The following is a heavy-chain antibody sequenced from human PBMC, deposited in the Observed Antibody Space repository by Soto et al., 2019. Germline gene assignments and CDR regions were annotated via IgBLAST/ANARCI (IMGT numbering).Heavy chain of an antibody. Sequence: QVQLQESGPGLVKPSGTLSLTCAVSGDSVSSPYYWCWVRQPPGKGLEWIGEVFHTGTTSYNPSLRSRVTISLDKSHNQFSLDLSSGTAADTAVYYCARSAGWYAVHSWGPGTPVIVSS. D-gene: IGHD6-19*01. V-gene: IGHV4-4*02. CDR2: VFHTGTT. J-gene: IGHJ4*02. CDR3: ARSAGWYAVHS. CDR1: GDSVSSPYY.